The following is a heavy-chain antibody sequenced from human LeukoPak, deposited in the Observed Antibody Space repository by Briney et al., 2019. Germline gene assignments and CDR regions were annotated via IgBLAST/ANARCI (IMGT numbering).Heavy chain of an antibody. V-gene: IGHV4-59*01. D-gene: IGHD6-13*01. CDR3: ARHSGHSSTNDAFDI. Sequence: SETLSLTCIVSGGSISSYYWSWIRQPPGKGLEWIGYIYYSGSTSYNPSPKSRVTISVDTSKNRFSLKLRSVTAADTAVYYCARHSGHSSTNDAFDIWGQGTIVIVSS. CDR1: GGSISSYY. CDR2: IYYSGST. J-gene: IGHJ3*02.